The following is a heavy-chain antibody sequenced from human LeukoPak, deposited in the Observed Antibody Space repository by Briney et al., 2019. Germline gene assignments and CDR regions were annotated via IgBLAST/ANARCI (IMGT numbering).Heavy chain of an antibody. CDR3: ARDRYYYDSSGYSLFDY. J-gene: IGHJ4*02. CDR2: IYTSGST. D-gene: IGHD3-22*01. Sequence: SETLSLTCTVSGVSVSSYYWTWIRQPAGKGLEWIGRIYTSGSTNYNPSLKSRVTMSVDTSKNQFSLKLSSVTAADTAVYYCARDRYYYDSSGYSLFDYWGQGTLVTVSS. V-gene: IGHV4-4*07. CDR1: GVSVSSYY.